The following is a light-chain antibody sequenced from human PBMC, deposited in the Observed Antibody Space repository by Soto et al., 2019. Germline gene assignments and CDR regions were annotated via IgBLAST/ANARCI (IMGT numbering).Light chain of an antibody. J-gene: IGLJ1*01. CDR1: SSNIGNNY. Sequence: QSVLTQPPSVSAAPGQKVTISCFGSSSNIGNNYVSWYQQLPGTAPKLLIYENNKRPSGIPDRFSGSKSGTSATLGITGLQTGDEADYYCGTWDSSLSAHVFATGTNVTVL. V-gene: IGLV1-51*02. CDR2: ENN. CDR3: GTWDSSLSAHV.